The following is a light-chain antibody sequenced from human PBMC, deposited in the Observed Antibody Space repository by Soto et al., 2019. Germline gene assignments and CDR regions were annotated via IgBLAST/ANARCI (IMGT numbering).Light chain of an antibody. CDR1: QSISGW. Sequence: DIQMTQSPSTLSASVGDRVTITCRASQSISGWLAWYQQKPGKAPKLLIYKASTLESGGPSRFSGSGSGTEFTLTISSLQPDDFATYYCQQYSIFSLTFGGGTKVEI. CDR3: QQYSIFSLT. CDR2: KAS. V-gene: IGKV1-5*03. J-gene: IGKJ4*01.